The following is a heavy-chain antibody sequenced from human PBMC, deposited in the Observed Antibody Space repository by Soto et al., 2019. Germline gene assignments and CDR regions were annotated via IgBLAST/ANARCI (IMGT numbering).Heavy chain of an antibody. J-gene: IGHJ6*02. V-gene: IGHV3-30-3*01. CDR1: GFTFSSYA. D-gene: IGHD2-2*01. CDR3: AREKWYFSSTSFYYPIALYYYGMDV. Sequence: GGSLRLSCAASGFTFSSYAMHWVRQAPGKGLEWVSVISYDRSNKYYADSVKGRFTISRDNAKNSLYLQMNSLRDEDTAVYYCAREKWYFSSTSFYYPIALYYYGMDVWGQGTTVTVSS. CDR2: ISYDRSNK.